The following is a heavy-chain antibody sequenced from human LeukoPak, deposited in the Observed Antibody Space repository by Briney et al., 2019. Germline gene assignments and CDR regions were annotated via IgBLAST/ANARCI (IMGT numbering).Heavy chain of an antibody. Sequence: GGSLRLSCAASGFTFSSYEMNWVRQAPGKGLEWVSYISSSGSTIYYADSVKGRFTISRDNAKNSLYLQMNSLRAEDTAVYYCARDRYCSGGSCYLVDWGQGTLVTVSS. V-gene: IGHV3-48*03. CDR3: ARDRYCSGGSCYLVD. D-gene: IGHD2-15*01. CDR1: GFTFSSYE. J-gene: IGHJ4*02. CDR2: ISSSGSTI.